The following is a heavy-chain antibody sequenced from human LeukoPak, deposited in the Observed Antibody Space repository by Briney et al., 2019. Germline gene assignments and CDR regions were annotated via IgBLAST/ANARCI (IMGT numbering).Heavy chain of an antibody. Sequence: SVKVSCKASGGTFSSYAISWVRQAPEQGLEWMGGIIPIFGTANYAQKFQGRVTITTDESTSTAYMELSSLRSEDTAVYYCARDRSSGYSYGRIDAFDIWGQGTMVTVSS. D-gene: IGHD5-18*01. CDR1: GGTFSSYA. V-gene: IGHV1-69*05. CDR3: ARDRSSGYSYGRIDAFDI. J-gene: IGHJ3*02. CDR2: IIPIFGTA.